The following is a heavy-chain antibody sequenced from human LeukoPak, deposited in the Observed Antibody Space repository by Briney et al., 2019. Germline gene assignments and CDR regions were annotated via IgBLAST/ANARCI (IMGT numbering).Heavy chain of an antibody. CDR3: ATAGRQDAFDI. Sequence: ASVKVSCKASGGTFSSYAISWMRQAPGQGLEWLGGIIPIFGTANYAQKFQGRVTITADESTSTAYMELSSLRSEDTAVYYCATAGRQDAFDICGQGKMVTVSS. D-gene: IGHD3-10*01. CDR2: IIPIFGTA. V-gene: IGHV1-69*13. CDR1: GGTFSSYA. J-gene: IGHJ3*02.